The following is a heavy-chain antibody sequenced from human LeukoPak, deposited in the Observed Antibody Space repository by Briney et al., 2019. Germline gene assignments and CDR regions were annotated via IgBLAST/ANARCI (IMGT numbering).Heavy chain of an antibody. CDR2: ISAYNGNT. CDR3: ARVVRYFDRGDWFDP. D-gene: IGHD3-9*01. Sequence: ASVKVSCKASGYTFTSYGISWVRQAPGQGLEWMGWISAYNGNTNYAQKLQGRVTMTRNTSISTAYMELSSLRSEDTAVYYCARVVRYFDRGDWFDPWGQGTLVTVSS. V-gene: IGHV1-18*01. CDR1: GYTFTSYG. J-gene: IGHJ5*02.